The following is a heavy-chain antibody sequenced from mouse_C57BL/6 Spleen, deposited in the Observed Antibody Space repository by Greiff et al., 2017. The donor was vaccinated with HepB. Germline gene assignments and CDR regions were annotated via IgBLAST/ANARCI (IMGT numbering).Heavy chain of an antibody. D-gene: IGHD2-4*01. CDR3: ARERITWYFDV. CDR2: IYPSDSET. CDR1: GYTFTSYW. V-gene: IGHV1-61*01. Sequence: VQLQQPGAELVRPGSSVKLSCKASGYTFTSYWMDWVKQRPGQGLEWIGNIYPSDSETHYNQKFKDKATLTVDKSSSTAYMQLSSLTSEDSAVYYCARERITWYFDVWGTGTTVTVSS. J-gene: IGHJ1*03.